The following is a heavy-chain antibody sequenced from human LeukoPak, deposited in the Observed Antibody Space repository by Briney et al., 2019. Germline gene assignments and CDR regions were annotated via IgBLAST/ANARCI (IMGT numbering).Heavy chain of an antibody. Sequence: GGSLRLSCAASGFTFDSCAMSWVRQSTGKGLEWVSGISGSGAYTYYADSVKGRFTISRDSSKNTLFLQMNSLRAEDTALYYCAKALRYTSDSLDYWGQGTLVTVSS. CDR3: AKALRYTSDSLDY. V-gene: IGHV3-23*01. J-gene: IGHJ4*02. CDR2: ISGSGAYT. CDR1: GFTFDSCA. D-gene: IGHD3-9*01.